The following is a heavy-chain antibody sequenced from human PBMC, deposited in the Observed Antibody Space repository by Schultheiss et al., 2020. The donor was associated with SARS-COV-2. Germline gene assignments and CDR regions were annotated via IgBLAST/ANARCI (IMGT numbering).Heavy chain of an antibody. V-gene: IGHV1-2*02. CDR1: GYTFTGYY. CDR2: INPNSGGT. Sequence: GESLKISCKASGYTFTGYYMHWVRQAPGQGLEWMGWINPNSGGTNYAQKFQGRVTMTRNTSISTAYMELSSLRSEDTAVYYCAKAAEMIVVPTFDFWGQGTLVTVSS. CDR3: AKAAEMIVVPTFDF. D-gene: IGHD3-22*01. J-gene: IGHJ4*02.